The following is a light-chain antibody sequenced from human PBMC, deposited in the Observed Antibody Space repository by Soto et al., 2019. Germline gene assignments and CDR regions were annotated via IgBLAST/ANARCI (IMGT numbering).Light chain of an antibody. CDR3: QQYNNWPPRFT. V-gene: IGKV3-15*01. CDR1: QSVSSN. Sequence: EIVMTQSPATLSVSPGERDTLSCRARQSVSSNLAWYQQKPGQAPRLLIYGASTRATAIPARFSGSGSGTEFTLTISILQSEDFAAYYCQQYNNWPPRFTFSGGTMVDIK. CDR2: GAS. J-gene: IGKJ4*01.